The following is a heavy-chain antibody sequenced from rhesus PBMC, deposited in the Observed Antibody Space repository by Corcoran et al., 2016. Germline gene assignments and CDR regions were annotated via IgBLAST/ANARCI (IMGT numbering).Heavy chain of an antibody. D-gene: IGHD6-25*01. Sequence: EVQLVETGGGLVQPGGSLKLSCVASGFTFRSYGMSWVRQAPGKGLEWVSGINSDGGRTYYAYSVKGRFTISRDKSKNTLSLQMNSLRPEDTAVYYCRGGNWEVDYWVQGVLVTVSS. CDR3: RGGNWEVDY. J-gene: IGHJ4*01. CDR1: GFTFRSYG. CDR2: INSDGGRT. V-gene: IGHV3S5*01.